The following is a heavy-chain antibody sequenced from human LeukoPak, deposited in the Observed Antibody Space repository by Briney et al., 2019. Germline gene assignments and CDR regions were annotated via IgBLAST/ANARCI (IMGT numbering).Heavy chain of an antibody. J-gene: IGHJ2*01. D-gene: IGHD6-13*01. CDR3: ARVLAGSSWGFDY. V-gene: IGHV1-69*05. Sequence: GASVKVSCKASGGTFSSYAISWVRQAPGQGLEWMGRIIPIFGTANYAQKFQGRVTITTDESTSTAYMELSSLRSEDTAVYYCARVLAGSSWGFDYWGRGTLVTVSS. CDR1: GGTFSSYA. CDR2: IIPIFGTA.